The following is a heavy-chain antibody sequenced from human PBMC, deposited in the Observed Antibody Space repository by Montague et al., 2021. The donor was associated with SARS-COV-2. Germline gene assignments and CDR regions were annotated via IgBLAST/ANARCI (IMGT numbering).Heavy chain of an antibody. CDR3: ARGETSHYGMDV. D-gene: IGHD2-21*01. V-gene: IGHV4-4*02. CDR2: IFYAGNT. J-gene: IGHJ6*02. CDR1: GGSISSPNW. Sequence: SETLSLTCAVSGGSISSPNWWNWVRQPPGKGLEWIGEIFYAGNTNYNPSLKSRVTIFIDKSKNHFSLQLSSVTAADTAVYYCARGETSHYGMDVWGQGATVTVSS.